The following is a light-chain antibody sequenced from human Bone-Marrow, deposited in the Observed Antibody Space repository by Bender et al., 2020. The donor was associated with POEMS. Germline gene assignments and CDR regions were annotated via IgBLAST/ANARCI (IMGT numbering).Light chain of an antibody. Sequence: QSALTQPASLSGSPGQSITISCTGISSDVGNYHYVSWYQHHPGRAPKLMISDVSNRPSGVSNRFSGSKSGNTAYLTISGLHTEDEADYYCCAYEGRRIAVLFGGGTKVTVL. J-gene: IGLJ3*02. V-gene: IGLV2-14*03. CDR1: SSDVGNYHY. CDR3: CAYEGRRIAVL. CDR2: DVS.